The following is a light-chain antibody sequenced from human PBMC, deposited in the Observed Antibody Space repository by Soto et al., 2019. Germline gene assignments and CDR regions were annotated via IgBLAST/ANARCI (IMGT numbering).Light chain of an antibody. CDR1: QSISSW. CDR3: QQYNSYSPA. J-gene: IGKJ1*01. Sequence: DIQMTQSPSTLSASVGDRVTITCRASQSISSWLAWYQQKPGKAPKLLIYDASSLESGVPSRFSGSGSGTEFTLTISSLPPDDFATYYCQQYNSYSPAFGQGTTVEIK. V-gene: IGKV1-5*01. CDR2: DAS.